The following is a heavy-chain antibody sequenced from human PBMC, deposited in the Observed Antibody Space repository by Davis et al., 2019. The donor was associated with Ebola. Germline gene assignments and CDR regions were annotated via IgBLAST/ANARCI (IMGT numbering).Heavy chain of an antibody. CDR2: ISYDGSNK. Sequence: GESLKISCAASQFKFRDSAMNWVRQAPGKGPEWVAVISYDGSNKYYADSVKGRFTISRDNSKNTLYLQMNSLRAEDTAVYYCARDSSSRYYYYGMDVWGQGTTVTVSS. D-gene: IGHD6-13*01. J-gene: IGHJ6*02. CDR3: ARDSSSRYYYYGMDV. V-gene: IGHV3-30-3*01. CDR1: QFKFRDSA.